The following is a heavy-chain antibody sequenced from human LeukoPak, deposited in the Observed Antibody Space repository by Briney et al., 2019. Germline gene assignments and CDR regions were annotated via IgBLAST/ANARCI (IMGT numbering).Heavy chain of an antibody. V-gene: IGHV3-48*04. CDR1: GLPFSSYS. CDR2: VSSRSSTI. Sequence: GGSLRLSCAASGLPFSSYSMDWVRQAPGKGLEWVSYVSSRSSTIYYADSVKGRFTISRDNAKNSLYLQMSSLRAEDTAVYYCARDAYYDEGIGWFDPWGQGTLVTVSS. D-gene: IGHD3-3*01. CDR3: ARDAYYDEGIGWFDP. J-gene: IGHJ5*02.